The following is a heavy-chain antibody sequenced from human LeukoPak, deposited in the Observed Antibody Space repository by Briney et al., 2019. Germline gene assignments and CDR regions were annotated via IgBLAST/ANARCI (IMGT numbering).Heavy chain of an antibody. Sequence: SQTLSLTCTVPGGSISSGDYYWSWIRQPPGKGLEWIGYIYYSGSTYYNPSLKSRVTISVDTSKNQFSLKLSSVTAADTAVYYCARDRNDDRVLDYWGQGTLVTVSS. CDR3: ARDRNDDRVLDY. D-gene: IGHD1-1*01. CDR2: IYYSGST. J-gene: IGHJ4*02. V-gene: IGHV4-30-4*01. CDR1: GGSISSGDYY.